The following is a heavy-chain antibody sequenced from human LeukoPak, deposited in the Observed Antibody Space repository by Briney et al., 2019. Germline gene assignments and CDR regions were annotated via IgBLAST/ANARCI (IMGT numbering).Heavy chain of an antibody. J-gene: IGHJ4*02. D-gene: IGHD3-16*02. CDR1: GGIFSSYA. Sequence: SVKVSCKASGGIFSSYAINWVRQAPGQGLEWMGRIIPIFGSANYAQKFQGRVTITADRSTRTAYMELSSLRSEDTALYYCAKGSRLREGGSYRFWGQGTLVTVSS. V-gene: IGHV1-69*06. CDR2: IIPIFGSA. CDR3: AKGSRLREGGSYRF.